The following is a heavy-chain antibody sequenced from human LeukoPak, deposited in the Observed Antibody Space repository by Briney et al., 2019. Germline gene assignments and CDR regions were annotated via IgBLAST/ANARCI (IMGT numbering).Heavy chain of an antibody. D-gene: IGHD3-10*01. V-gene: IGHV3-23*01. Sequence: GGSLRLSCAASGFTFTNHAMTWVRQAPGKGLEWVSSMSNSGDKTYYAESVKGRFTISRDNSKSTLYLQMNSVEAEHRAVYYCAKSRGSETYYRGNDYWGQGTLVTVSS. CDR2: MSNSGDKT. CDR3: AKSRGSETYYRGNDY. CDR1: GFTFTNHA. J-gene: IGHJ4*02.